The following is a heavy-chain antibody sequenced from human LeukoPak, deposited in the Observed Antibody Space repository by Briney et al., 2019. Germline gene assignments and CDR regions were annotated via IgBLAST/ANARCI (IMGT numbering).Heavy chain of an antibody. V-gene: IGHV4-34*01. D-gene: IGHD3-3*01. J-gene: IGHJ4*02. CDR3: ARGRTRHYDFWSGYYTGFDY. CDR2: INHSGST. CDR1: GGSFSGYY. Sequence: SETLSLTCAVYGGSFSGYYWSWIRQPPGKGLEWIGEINHSGSTNYNPSLKSRVIISVDTSKSQFSLKLSSVTAADTAVYYCARGRTRHYDFWSGYYTGFDYWGQGTLVTVSS.